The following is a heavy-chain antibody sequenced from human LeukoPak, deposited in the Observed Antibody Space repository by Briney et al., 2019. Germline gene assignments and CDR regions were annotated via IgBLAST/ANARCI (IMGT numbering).Heavy chain of an antibody. V-gene: IGHV4-59*08. CDR2: IYYSGST. J-gene: IGHJ6*02. Sequence: SETLSLTCAVYGGSFSGYYWSWIRQPPGKGLEWIGYIYYSGSTNYNPSLKSRVTISVDTSKNQFSLKLSSVTAAVTAVYYCARHLVDYYYYGMDVWGQGTTVTVSS. CDR1: GGSFSGYY. CDR3: ARHLVDYYYYGMDV. D-gene: IGHD2-15*01.